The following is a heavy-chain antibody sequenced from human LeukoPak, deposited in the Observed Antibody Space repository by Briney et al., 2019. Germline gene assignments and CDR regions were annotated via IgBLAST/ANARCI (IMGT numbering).Heavy chain of an antibody. CDR3: ARGYYDILTGPAEYGIDV. Sequence: GGSLRLSCAASGFTFSSYWMSWVRQAPGKGLEWVANIKQDGSEKYYVDSVKGRFTISRDNAKNSLYLQMNSLRAEDTAVYYCARGYYDILTGPAEYGIDVWGQGTTVTVSS. D-gene: IGHD3-9*01. J-gene: IGHJ6*02. CDR1: GFTFSSYW. CDR2: IKQDGSEK. V-gene: IGHV3-7*01.